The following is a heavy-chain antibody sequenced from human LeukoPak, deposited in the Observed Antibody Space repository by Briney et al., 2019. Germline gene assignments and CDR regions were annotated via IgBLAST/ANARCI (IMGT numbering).Heavy chain of an antibody. CDR2: IYHSGST. CDR3: ARANYYDTSGYSRGAFDI. D-gene: IGHD3-22*01. V-gene: IGHV4-38-2*02. J-gene: IGHJ3*02. Sequence: SETLSLTCTVSGYSISSGYYWGWIRQPPGKGLEWIGSIYHSGSTYYNPSLKSRVTISVDTSKNQFSLKLSSVTAADTAVYYCARANYYDTSGYSRGAFDIWGQGTMVTVSS. CDR1: GYSISSGYY.